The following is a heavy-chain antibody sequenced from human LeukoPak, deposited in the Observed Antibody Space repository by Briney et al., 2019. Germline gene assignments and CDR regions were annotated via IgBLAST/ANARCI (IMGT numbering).Heavy chain of an antibody. Sequence: ASVKVSCKASGYTFTAYYMHWVRQAPGQGLEWMGWINPNSGGTNSSQKFQDRVTLTRDTSISTAYMELGSLRSDDTAIYYCASAYGSGSSYHPDYWGQGTLVTVPS. D-gene: IGHD3-10*01. V-gene: IGHV1-2*02. J-gene: IGHJ4*02. CDR1: GYTFTAYY. CDR3: ASAYGSGSSYHPDY. CDR2: INPNSGGT.